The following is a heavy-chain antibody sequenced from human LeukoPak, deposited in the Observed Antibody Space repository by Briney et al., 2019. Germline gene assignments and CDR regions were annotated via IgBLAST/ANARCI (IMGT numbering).Heavy chain of an antibody. CDR2: IYHSGST. Sequence: SETLSLTCTVSGYSISSGYYWDWIRQPPGKGLEWIGSIYHSGSTYYNPSLKSRVTISVDTSKNQFSLKLSSVTAADTAVYYCARESVYYDSSGYNDVFDIWGQGTMDTVSS. D-gene: IGHD3-22*01. V-gene: IGHV4-38-2*02. J-gene: IGHJ3*02. CDR3: ARESVYYDSSGYNDVFDI. CDR1: GYSISSGYY.